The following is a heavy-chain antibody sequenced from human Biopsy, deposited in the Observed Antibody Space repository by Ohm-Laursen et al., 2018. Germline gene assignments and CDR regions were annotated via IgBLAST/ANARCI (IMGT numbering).Heavy chain of an antibody. CDR3: TNSLGGAY. Sequence: SETLSLTCNVSDGSINDYFWSWVRQPAGKGLEWIGRVFRNEATNYNPSLKGRVTMPIDRSKSQFSLTLRSVTAADTAVYYCTNSLGGAYWGPGILVTVSS. J-gene: IGHJ4*02. CDR1: DGSINDYF. V-gene: IGHV4-4*07. D-gene: IGHD3-10*01. CDR2: VFRNEAT.